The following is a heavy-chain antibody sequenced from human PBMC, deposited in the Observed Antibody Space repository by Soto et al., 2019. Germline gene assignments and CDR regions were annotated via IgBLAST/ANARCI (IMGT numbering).Heavy chain of an antibody. D-gene: IGHD3-3*01. J-gene: IGHJ4*02. CDR1: GYTFTSYG. V-gene: IGHV1-18*04. Sequence: QVQLVQSGAEVKKPGASVKVSCKASGYTFTSYGISWVRQAPGPGLEWMGWISAYNGNTNYAQKLQGRATMTTDTSTSTAYMELRSLRSDDTAVYDCAGGDYDIWSGYRGGFDYWGQGTLVTVSS. CDR3: AGGDYDIWSGYRGGFDY. CDR2: ISAYNGNT.